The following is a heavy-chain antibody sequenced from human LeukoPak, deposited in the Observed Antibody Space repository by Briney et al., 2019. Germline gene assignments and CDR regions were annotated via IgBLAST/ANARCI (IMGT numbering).Heavy chain of an antibody. Sequence: GGSLRLSCVGSGFTFRNYGIHWVRQAPNKGLEWVTVIYYDGSKKYYIESVEGRFTVSRDNSKNTLWLQMSGLRVEDTAVYHCARSVGETSLELWGQGTLVTVSP. CDR3: ARSVGETSLEL. CDR2: IYYDGSKK. V-gene: IGHV3-30*12. CDR1: GFTFRNYG. D-gene: IGHD2-2*01. J-gene: IGHJ4*02.